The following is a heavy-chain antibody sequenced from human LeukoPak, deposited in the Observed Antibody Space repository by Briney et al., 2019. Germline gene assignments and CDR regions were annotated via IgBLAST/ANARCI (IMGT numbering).Heavy chain of an antibody. V-gene: IGHV3-11*06. D-gene: IGHD3-10*01. CDR2: ISTTSGFT. CDR1: GFTFSDYY. CDR3: ARVISRSPREY. Sequence: GGSLRLSCAASGFTFSDYYMSWIRQAPGKGLEWISYISTTSGFTKYADSVKGRFTISRDNAKNTLYLQMNSLGVEDTAVYYCARVISRSPREYWGQGTLVIVSS. J-gene: IGHJ4*02.